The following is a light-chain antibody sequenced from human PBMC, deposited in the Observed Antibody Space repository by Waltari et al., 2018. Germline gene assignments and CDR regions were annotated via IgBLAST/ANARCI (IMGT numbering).Light chain of an antibody. CDR3: QTWGSTTSYV. V-gene: IGLV3-1*01. Sequence: SSDLTQPPSVSVSPAQTAPITRPGDKVADKYASWYQLKSGQSQVLVIYQDRRRPSGIPGRFSGSNSGTIATLTITGTQATDEADYYCQTWGSTTSYVFGSGTKVTVL. CDR2: QDR. J-gene: IGLJ1*01. CDR1: KVADKY.